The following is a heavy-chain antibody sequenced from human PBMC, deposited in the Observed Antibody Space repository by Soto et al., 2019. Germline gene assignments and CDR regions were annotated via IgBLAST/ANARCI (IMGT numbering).Heavy chain of an antibody. D-gene: IGHD3-22*01. CDR2: ISYDGSNK. CDR3: AKDARGGYDSSGPAFDI. Sequence: QVQLVESGGGVVQPGRSLRLSCAASGFTFSTYGMHWVRQAPGKGLEWVAVISYDGSNKYYADSVKGRFTISRDNSKNTLYLQSNSLRAEDTAVYYCAKDARGGYDSSGPAFDICGQGTMVTVSS. CDR1: GFTFSTYG. V-gene: IGHV3-30*18. J-gene: IGHJ3*02.